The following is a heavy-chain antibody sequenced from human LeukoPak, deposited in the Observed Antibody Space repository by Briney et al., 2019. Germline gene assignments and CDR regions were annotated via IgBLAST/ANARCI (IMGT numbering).Heavy chain of an antibody. CDR1: GYTFTSYG. V-gene: IGHV1-18*01. J-gene: IGHJ4*02. CDR3: ARTLGGYDILTGPKTLPDY. Sequence: ASVKVSCKASGYTFTSYGISWVRQAPGQGLEWMGWISAYNGNTNYAQKLQGRVTMTTDTSTSTAYMELRSLRSDDTAVYYCARTLGGYDILTGPKTLPDYWGQGTLVTVSS. D-gene: IGHD3-9*01. CDR2: ISAYNGNT.